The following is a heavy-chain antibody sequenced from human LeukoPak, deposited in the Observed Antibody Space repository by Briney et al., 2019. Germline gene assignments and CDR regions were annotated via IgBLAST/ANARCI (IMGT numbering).Heavy chain of an antibody. Sequence: SETLSLTCAVYGGSFSGYYWSWIRQPPGKGLEWIGEINHSGSTNYNPSLKSRVTISVDTSKNQFSLKLSSVTAADTAVYYCARLPADRYYYGSGRGVAYWGQGTLVTVSS. CDR3: ARLPADRYYYGSGRGVAY. D-gene: IGHD3-10*01. CDR2: INHSGST. V-gene: IGHV4-34*01. CDR1: GGSFSGYY. J-gene: IGHJ4*02.